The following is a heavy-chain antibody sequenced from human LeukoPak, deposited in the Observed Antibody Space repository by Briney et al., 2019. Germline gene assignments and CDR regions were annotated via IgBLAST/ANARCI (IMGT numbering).Heavy chain of an antibody. J-gene: IGHJ3*02. CDR3: ARRETPKNYIAVADNDAFDI. Sequence: GESLKISCKGSGYSFSSYWIGWVRQMPGRGLEWMGIIYPGDSDTRYSPSFQGQVTISADQSISTAYLRWSSLKASDTAMYYCARRETPKNYIAVADNDAFDIWGQGTMVTVSS. D-gene: IGHD6-19*01. CDR2: IYPGDSDT. CDR1: GYSFSSYW. V-gene: IGHV5-51*01.